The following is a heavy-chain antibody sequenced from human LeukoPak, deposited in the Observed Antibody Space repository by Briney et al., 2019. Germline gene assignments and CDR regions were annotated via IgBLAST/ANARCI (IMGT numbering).Heavy chain of an antibody. Sequence: SETLSLTCTVSGGSISSGGYYWSWIRQHPGKGLKWIGYIYYSGSTYYNPSLKSRVTISVDTSKNQFSLKLSSVTAADTAVYYCARDIRGRFGKDPDYGMDVWGQGTTVTVSS. CDR1: GGSISSGGYY. D-gene: IGHD3-10*01. CDR3: ARDIRGRFGKDPDYGMDV. J-gene: IGHJ6*02. V-gene: IGHV4-31*03. CDR2: IYYSGST.